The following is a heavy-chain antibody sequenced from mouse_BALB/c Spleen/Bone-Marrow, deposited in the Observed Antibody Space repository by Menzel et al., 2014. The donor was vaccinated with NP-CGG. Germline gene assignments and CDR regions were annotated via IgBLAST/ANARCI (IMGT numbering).Heavy chain of an antibody. CDR1: GFTFSSFA. CDR2: ISSGSSTI. V-gene: IGHV5-17*02. CDR3: ARSGSSSGYFDY. Sequence: EVQVVESGGGLVQPGGSRKLSCAASGFTFSSFAMHWVRQAPEKGLEWVAYISSGSSTIYYADTVIGRFTISRDNPKNTLFLQMTSLRSEDTAMYYCARSGSSSGYFDYWGQGTTLTVSS. D-gene: IGHD1-1*01. J-gene: IGHJ2*01.